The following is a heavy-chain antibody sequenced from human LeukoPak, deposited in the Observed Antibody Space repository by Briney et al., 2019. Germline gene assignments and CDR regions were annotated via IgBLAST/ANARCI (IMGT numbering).Heavy chain of an antibody. D-gene: IGHD3-22*01. CDR3: ARYYFDSGGYYHLDY. V-gene: IGHV4-59*01. CDR1: GGSMSSYY. Sequence: PSETLSLTCTVSGGSMSSYYWSWIRQPPGKGLEWIGYIYYSGSTNYNPSLKTRVTISVDRSKNQFSLKLNSVTAADTAVYYCARYYFDSGGYYHLDYWGQGTLVTVSS. J-gene: IGHJ4*02. CDR2: IYYSGST.